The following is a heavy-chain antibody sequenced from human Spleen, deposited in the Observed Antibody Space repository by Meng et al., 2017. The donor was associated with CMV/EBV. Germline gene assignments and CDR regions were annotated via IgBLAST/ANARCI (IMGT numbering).Heavy chain of an antibody. J-gene: IGHJ3*02. CDR3: GRDLVIPTSDTFDI. D-gene: IGHD2-2*01. CDR1: GGSINSDDFY. V-gene: IGHV4-30-4*08. Sequence: SETLSLTCSVSGGSINSDDFYWSWIRQPPGKGLEWIGHIYYRGSTYYNPPLKSRLAISMDTSKNQFSLHLTSVTAADTAVYYCGRDLVIPTSDTFDIWGQGIMVTVSS. CDR2: IYYRGST.